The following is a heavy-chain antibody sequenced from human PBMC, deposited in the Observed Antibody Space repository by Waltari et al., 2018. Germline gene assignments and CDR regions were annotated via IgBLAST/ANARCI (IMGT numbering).Heavy chain of an antibody. CDR2: ISNDESSI. V-gene: IGHV3-74*02. CDR1: GFRFSNYW. CDR3: VRLAQRTYRSPVPGRHYYYGMDV. Sequence: EEQLLESGGGLVQPGDSLRLSCAASGFRFSNYWINWVRQAPGKGLVWVACISNDESSITYADSVKGRFTISRDNAKNTLYMQMKRLRAEDTAVYYCVRLAQRTYRSPVPGRHYYYGMDVWGQGTTVTVSS. D-gene: IGHD3-10*01. J-gene: IGHJ6*02.